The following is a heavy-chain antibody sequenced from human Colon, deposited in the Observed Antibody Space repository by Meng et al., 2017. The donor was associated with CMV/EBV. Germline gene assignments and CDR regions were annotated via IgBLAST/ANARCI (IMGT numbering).Heavy chain of an antibody. CDR2: FSRNAEDT. CDR3: AKGSRDGFNGLFDY. Sequence: GGSVRLPCLASGFTFSSHAMSWFRQAPGKGLEWVSGFSRNAEDTYYADSVRGRFTMSRDTSKNTLYLQMNSLRAEDTAVYSCAKGSRDGFNGLFDYWGQGALVTVSS. D-gene: IGHD5-24*01. CDR1: GFTFSSHA. V-gene: IGHV3-23*01. J-gene: IGHJ4*02.